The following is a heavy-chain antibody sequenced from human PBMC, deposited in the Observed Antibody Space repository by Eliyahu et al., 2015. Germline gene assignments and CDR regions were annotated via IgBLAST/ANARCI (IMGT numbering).Heavy chain of an antibody. D-gene: IGHD1-1*01. CDR2: MSHDGSEK. V-gene: IGHV3-30*18. CDR3: VKDGMEATSMEGNDY. Sequence: QVQLVESGGGVVQPGKSLRLSCEVXGFAFGSYGMHWVRQAPGKGLEWVALMSHDGSEKYYADSVKGRFTISRDNSKNTLYLQMNSLRSDDTAVYSCVKDGMEATSMEGNDYWGQGTLVTVSS. CDR1: GFAFGSYG. J-gene: IGHJ4*02.